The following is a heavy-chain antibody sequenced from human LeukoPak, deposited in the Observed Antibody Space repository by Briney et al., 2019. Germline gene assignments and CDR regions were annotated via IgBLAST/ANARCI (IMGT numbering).Heavy chain of an antibody. Sequence: SVKVSCKASGGTFNTYGISWVRQAPGQGLEWMGGIIPIFGTANYAQKFQGRVTITADESTSTAYMELSSLRSEDTAVYYCAAGPPTTVTTLNHYGMDVWGQGTTVTVSS. J-gene: IGHJ6*02. CDR3: AAGPPTTVTTLNHYGMDV. D-gene: IGHD4-17*01. CDR1: GGTFNTYG. V-gene: IGHV1-69*01. CDR2: IIPIFGTA.